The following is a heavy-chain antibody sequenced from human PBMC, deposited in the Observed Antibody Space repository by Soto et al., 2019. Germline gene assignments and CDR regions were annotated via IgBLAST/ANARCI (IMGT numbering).Heavy chain of an antibody. V-gene: IGHV1-46*01. D-gene: IGHD3-22*01. CDR2: INPSGGST. J-gene: IGHJ4*02. Sequence: GASVKVSCKASGYTFTSYYMHWVRQAPGQGLEWMGIINPSGGSTSYAQKFQGRVTMTRDTSTSTVYMELSSLRSEDTAVYYCARGPGNYYDSSGFLYWGQGTLVTVSS. CDR3: ARGPGNYYDSSGFLY. CDR1: GYTFTSYY.